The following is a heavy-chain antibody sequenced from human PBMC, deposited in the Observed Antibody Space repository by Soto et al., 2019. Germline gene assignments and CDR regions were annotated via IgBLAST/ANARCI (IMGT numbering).Heavy chain of an antibody. J-gene: IGHJ4*02. CDR1: GGSYHNFY. V-gene: IGHV4-59*01. CDR3: ARGVDYYATSGYFSFAS. D-gene: IGHD3-16*01. CDR2: VHYSGST. Sequence: PSDTRSPTCNLSGGSYHNFYWHWIRQPPGKGLEWVGHVHYSGSTNYSPSLNSRATISLATSKSQLSLKLWFVTAADMAMYFCARGVDYYATSGYFSFASWGQGIPVTVS.